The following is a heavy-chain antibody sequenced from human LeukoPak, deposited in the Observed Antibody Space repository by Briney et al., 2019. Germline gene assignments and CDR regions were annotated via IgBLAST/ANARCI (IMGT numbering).Heavy chain of an antibody. V-gene: IGHV3-33*01. Sequence: GGSLRLSCAASGFNFSSYGMHWVRQAPGKGLEWVTSIWFDGSNIHYADSVKGRVIISRDNSKSALYLQMNGLRAEDTAIYYCARDSLPMAVTGPFDHWGQGALVTVSS. D-gene: IGHD6-19*01. J-gene: IGHJ4*02. CDR3: ARDSLPMAVTGPFDH. CDR1: GFNFSSYG. CDR2: IWFDGSNI.